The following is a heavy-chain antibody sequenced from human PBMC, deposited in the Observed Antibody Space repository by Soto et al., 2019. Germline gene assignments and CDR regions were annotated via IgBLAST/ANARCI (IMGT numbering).Heavy chain of an antibody. V-gene: IGHV3-23*01. CDR2: ISGSGGST. CDR3: AKAVVVPDAKVDNWFVS. J-gene: IGHJ5*01. D-gene: IGHD2-2*01. CDR1: FPVLGGA. Sequence: FPVLGGALSLINKAPGKGLEWVSAISGSGGSTYYADSVKGRFTISRDNSKNTLYLQMNSLRAEDTAVYYCAKAVVVPDAKVDNWFVSGG.